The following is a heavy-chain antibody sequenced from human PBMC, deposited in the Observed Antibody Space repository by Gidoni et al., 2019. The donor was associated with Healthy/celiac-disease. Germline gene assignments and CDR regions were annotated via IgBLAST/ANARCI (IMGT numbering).Heavy chain of an antibody. CDR1: GFTFSSYA. V-gene: IGHV3-64D*06. J-gene: IGHJ6*02. D-gene: IGHD5-18*01. Sequence: EVQLVESGGGLVQPGGSLRLSCSASGFTFSSYAMHWVRQAPGKGLEYVSAISSNGGSTYYADSVKGRFTISRDNSKNTLYLQMSSLRAEDTAVYYCVKGDTAMVRGGYYYGMDVWGQGTTVTVSS. CDR3: VKGDTAMVRGGYYYGMDV. CDR2: ISSNGGST.